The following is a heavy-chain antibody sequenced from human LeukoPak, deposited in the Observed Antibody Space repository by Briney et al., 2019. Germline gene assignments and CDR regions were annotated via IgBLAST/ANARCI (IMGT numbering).Heavy chain of an antibody. CDR2: ISYDGSNK. Sequence: GGSLRLSCAASGFTFSSYAMHWVRQAPGKGLEWVAVISYDGSNKYYADSVKGRFTISRDNSKNTLYLQMNSLRAEDTAVYHCASPSIAAAGTFFGSSYYYYGMDVWGQGTTVTVS. CDR1: GFTFSSYA. CDR3: ASPSIAAAGTFFGSSYYYYGMDV. D-gene: IGHD6-13*01. J-gene: IGHJ6*02. V-gene: IGHV3-30-3*01.